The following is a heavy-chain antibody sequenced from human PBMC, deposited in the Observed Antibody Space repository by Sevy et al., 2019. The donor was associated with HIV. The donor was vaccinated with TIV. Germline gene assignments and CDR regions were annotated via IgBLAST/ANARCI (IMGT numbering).Heavy chain of an antibody. CDR3: AKGPLLRPFDP. CDR2: ISGSGDST. Sequence: GGSLRLSCAASGFTFSNYAMSWVRQAPGKGLEWVSTISGSGDSTYYADAGKGRFTVSRVNSKNTLYLQMNSLRAEDTAVYYCAKGPLLRPFDPWGQGTLVTVSS. CDR1: GFTFSNYA. D-gene: IGHD3-3*01. V-gene: IGHV3-23*01. J-gene: IGHJ5*02.